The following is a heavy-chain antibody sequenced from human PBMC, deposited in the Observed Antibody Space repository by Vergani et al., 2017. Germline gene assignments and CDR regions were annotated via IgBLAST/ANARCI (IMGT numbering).Heavy chain of an antibody. V-gene: IGHV3-21*01. J-gene: IGHJ6*02. CDR1: GFIFSSYS. D-gene: IGHD6-13*01. CDR3: ARLRIAAAGDYYYYYYYGMDV. CDR2: ISRSTSYI. Sequence: EVQLLESGGGLVQPGGSLRLSCAASGFIFSSYSMNWVRQAPGKGLEWVSSISRSTSYIYYADSVKGRFTISRDTAKNSLSLQMNSLRAEDTAVYYCARLRIAAAGDYYYYYYYGMDVWGQGTTVTVSS.